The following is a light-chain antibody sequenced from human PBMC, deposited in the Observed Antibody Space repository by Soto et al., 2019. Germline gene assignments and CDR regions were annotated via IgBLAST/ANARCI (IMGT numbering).Light chain of an antibody. J-gene: IGLJ7*01. Sequence: QPVLTQSPSASASLGASVKLTCTLSSGHSSYAIAWHQQQPEKGPRYLMKLNSDGTHSKGDGIPHRFSGSSSGAERYLTISILQSEDEADYYCQTWGTGIYVFGGGTQLTVL. CDR1: SGHSSYA. CDR2: LNSDGTH. CDR3: QTWGTGIYV. V-gene: IGLV4-69*01.